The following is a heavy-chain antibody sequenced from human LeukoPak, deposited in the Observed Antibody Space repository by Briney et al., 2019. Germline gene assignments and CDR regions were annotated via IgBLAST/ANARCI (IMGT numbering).Heavy chain of an antibody. D-gene: IGHD6-13*01. J-gene: IGHJ4*02. CDR3: ARVGQQLVLGPYYFDY. CDR1: GVSINSNSYY. V-gene: IGHV4-39*01. CDR2: IYYSGST. Sequence: SETLSLTCTVSGVSINSNSYYWGWIRQPPGKGLEWIGSIYYSGSTYYNPSLKSRVTISVDTSKNQFSLKLSSVTAADAAVYYCARVGQQLVLGPYYFDYWGQGTLVTVSS.